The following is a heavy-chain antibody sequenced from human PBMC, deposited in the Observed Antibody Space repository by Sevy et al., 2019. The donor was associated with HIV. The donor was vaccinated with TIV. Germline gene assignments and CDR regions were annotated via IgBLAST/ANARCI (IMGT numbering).Heavy chain of an antibody. CDR2: IVNDPDGGTT. CDR3: STDIVVQSGYSYDFSRINPDFSHNSGADV. D-gene: IGHD5-18*01. V-gene: IGHV3-15*04. CDR1: GFTFRNAW. Sequence: GESLKVPCVASGFTFRNAWMTWVRQVPGKGLEWVGRIVNDPDGGTTDYDAPVKGRFIISRDDSKNTLYLQMNSLKTEDTAVYYCSTDIVVQSGYSYDFSRINPDFSHNSGADVWGQGTTVTVSS. J-gene: IGHJ6*02.